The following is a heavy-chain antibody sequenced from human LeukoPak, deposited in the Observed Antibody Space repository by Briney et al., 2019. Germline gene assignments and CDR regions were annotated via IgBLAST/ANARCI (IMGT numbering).Heavy chain of an antibody. J-gene: IGHJ6*03. CDR1: GFNFSTYA. D-gene: IGHD4/OR15-4a*01. CDR3: AKNRGANYYNYYMDV. CDR2: IGGGGRDT. Sequence: GGSLRLSCAASGFNFSTYAMSWVRQAPGKGLEWLSTIGGGGRDTFYADSVKGRFTVSRDNSKNTLYLQMSSLRAEDTAVYFCAKNRGANYYNYYMDVWGKGTTVTVSS. V-gene: IGHV3-23*01.